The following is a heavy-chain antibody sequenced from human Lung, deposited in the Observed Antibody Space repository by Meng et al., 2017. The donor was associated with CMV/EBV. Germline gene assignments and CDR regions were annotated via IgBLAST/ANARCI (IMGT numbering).Heavy chain of an antibody. CDR3: ARSPVLAGSDWVTDF. V-gene: IGHV3-30*04. CDR2: ISYDVITK. D-gene: IGHD6-19*01. J-gene: IGHJ4*02. CDR1: GFTFSLYP. Sequence: SCAASGFTFSLYPMHWVRQAPGKGLEWLTVISYDVITKHYADSVNGRFTISRDNSRNTLYLQMDSLRTEDTAMYYCARSPVLAGSDWVTDFLGQGXLVTVSS.